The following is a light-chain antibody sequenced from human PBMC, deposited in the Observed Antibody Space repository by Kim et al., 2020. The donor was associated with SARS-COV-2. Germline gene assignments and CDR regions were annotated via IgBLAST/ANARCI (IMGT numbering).Light chain of an antibody. CDR2: LAS. CDR1: QSISTW. Sequence: DIQLTRSPSTLSASVGDRVTITCRASQSISTWLAWYQQKPGKAPKLLVYLASTLESGVPSRFSGSGSGTEFTLTIDSLQPDDFATYYCQHYIRFPYTFGQGTKLEI. J-gene: IGKJ2*01. CDR3: QHYIRFPYT. V-gene: IGKV1-5*03.